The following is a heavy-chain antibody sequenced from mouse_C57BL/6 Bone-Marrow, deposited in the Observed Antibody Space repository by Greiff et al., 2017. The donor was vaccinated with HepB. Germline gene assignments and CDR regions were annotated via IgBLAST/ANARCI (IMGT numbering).Heavy chain of an antibody. CDR3: TRRYYGSSYYWYFDG. V-gene: IGHV1-5*01. CDR1: GYTFTSYW. J-gene: IGHJ1*03. CDR2: IYPGNSDT. D-gene: IGHD1-1*01. Sequence: VQLQQSGTVLARPGASVKMSCKTSGYTFTSYWMHWVKQRPGQGLEWIGAIYPGNSDTSYNQKFKGKAKLTAVTSASTAYMELSSLTNEDSAVYYCTRRYYGSSYYWYFDGWGTGTTVTVSS.